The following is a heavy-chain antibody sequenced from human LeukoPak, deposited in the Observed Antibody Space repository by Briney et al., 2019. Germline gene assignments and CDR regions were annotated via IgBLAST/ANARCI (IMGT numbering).Heavy chain of an antibody. CDR1: GGSFSGYY. Sequence: SETLSLTCAVYGGSFSGYYWSWIREPPGKGLEWIGEINHSGSTNYNPSLKSRVTISVDTSKNHFSLKLSSVAAADTAVYYCARSSIAARPRPKYYYMDVWGKGTTVTVSS. J-gene: IGHJ6*03. CDR2: INHSGST. D-gene: IGHD6-6*01. CDR3: ARSSIAARPRPKYYYMDV. V-gene: IGHV4-34*01.